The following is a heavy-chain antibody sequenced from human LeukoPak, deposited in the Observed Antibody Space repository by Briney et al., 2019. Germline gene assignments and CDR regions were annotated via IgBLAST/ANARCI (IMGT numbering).Heavy chain of an antibody. CDR3: ARSNGDSSSWYFDY. Sequence: SVKVSCKASGGTFSSYAISWVRQAPGQGLEWMGGIIPIFGTANYAQKFQGRVTITADESTSTAYMELSSLRSEDTAVLYCARSNGDSSSWYFDYWGQGTLVTVSS. CDR1: GGTFSSYA. CDR2: IIPIFGTA. D-gene: IGHD6-13*01. V-gene: IGHV1-69*13. J-gene: IGHJ4*02.